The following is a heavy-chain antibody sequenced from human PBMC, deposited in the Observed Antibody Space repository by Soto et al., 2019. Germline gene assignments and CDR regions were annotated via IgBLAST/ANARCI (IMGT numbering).Heavy chain of an antibody. CDR1: GFTFSDYP. Sequence: QVKLVESGGGVVQPGASLRLSCVASGFTFSDYPLHWVRRAPGKGLEWVAVISYDGNDESYSDSVKVRFTISRDNSKTTVYMQMNSLRADDMAVYHCARDMRHDYASGRLDYLGQGTLVTVSS. CDR3: ARDMRHDYASGRLDY. CDR2: ISYDGNDE. D-gene: IGHD3-10*01. V-gene: IGHV3-30-3*01. J-gene: IGHJ4*02.